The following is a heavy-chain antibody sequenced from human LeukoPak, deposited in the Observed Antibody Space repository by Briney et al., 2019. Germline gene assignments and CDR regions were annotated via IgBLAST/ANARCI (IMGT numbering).Heavy chain of an antibody. V-gene: IGHV1-2*02. D-gene: IGHD3-22*01. CDR2: MYPNSGYT. Sequence: ASVKVSCKASGYTFTGYFIHWVRQAPGQGLEWMGGMYPNSGYTNYAQKFRGRVTMTRDTSISTAYMELSSLTSDDTAVYYCARDERGYYDSSGYLHDAFDIWGQGTMVTVSS. J-gene: IGHJ3*02. CDR1: GYTFTGYF. CDR3: ARDERGYYDSSGYLHDAFDI.